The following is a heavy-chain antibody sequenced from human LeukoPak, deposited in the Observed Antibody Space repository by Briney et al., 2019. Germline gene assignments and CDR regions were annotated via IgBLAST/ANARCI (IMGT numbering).Heavy chain of an antibody. CDR3: AREVTMVRGVTEFDY. D-gene: IGHD3-10*01. CDR2: MNPNSGNT. V-gene: IGHV1-8*02. Sequence: ASVKVSCKASGYTFTSYGINWVRQATGQGLEWMGWMNPNSGNTGYAQKFQGRVTMTRDTSISTAYMELSSLRSEDTAVYYCAREVTMVRGVTEFDYWGQGTLVTVSS. CDR1: GYTFTSYG. J-gene: IGHJ4*02.